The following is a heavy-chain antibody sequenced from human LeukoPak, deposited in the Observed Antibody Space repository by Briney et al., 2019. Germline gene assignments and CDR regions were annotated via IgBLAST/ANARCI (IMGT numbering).Heavy chain of an antibody. CDR2: ISSSGSTI. Sequence: GGSLRLSCAASGFTFSSYEMNWVRQAPGKGLEWVSYISSSGSTIYYADSVKGRFTISRDNAKNSLYLQMDSLRAEDTAVYYCAREFGSGSYRPYYFDFWGQGALVTVSS. J-gene: IGHJ4*02. CDR3: AREFGSGSYRPYYFDF. D-gene: IGHD3-10*01. V-gene: IGHV3-48*03. CDR1: GFTFSSYE.